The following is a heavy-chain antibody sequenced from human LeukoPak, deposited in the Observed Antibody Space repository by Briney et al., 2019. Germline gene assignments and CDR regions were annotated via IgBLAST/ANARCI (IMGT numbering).Heavy chain of an antibody. V-gene: IGHV5-51*01. CDR3: ARHLIAAAGAFDY. CDR1: GYSFTSYW. J-gene: IGHJ4*02. CDR2: IYPGDSDT. D-gene: IGHD6-13*01. Sequence: PGESPKISCRGSGYSFTSYWIGWVRQMPGKGLEWMGIIYPGDSDTRYSPSFQGQVTISADKSISTAYLQWSSLKASDTAMYYCARHLIAAAGAFDYWGQGTLVTVSS.